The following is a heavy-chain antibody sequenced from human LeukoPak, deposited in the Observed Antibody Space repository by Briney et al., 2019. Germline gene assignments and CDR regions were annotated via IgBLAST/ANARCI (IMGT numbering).Heavy chain of an antibody. J-gene: IGHJ4*02. D-gene: IGHD6-13*01. CDR3: AKDGRIAAAHDY. CDR1: GFTFSIYN. CDR2: VSSSSNYI. V-gene: IGHV3-21*01. Sequence: GGSLRLSCAASGFTFSIYNMNWVRQAPGKGLEWVSYVSSSSNYIYYADSVKGRFTISRDNAKNSLYLQMNSLRAEDTAVYYCAKDGRIAAAHDYWGQGTLVTVSS.